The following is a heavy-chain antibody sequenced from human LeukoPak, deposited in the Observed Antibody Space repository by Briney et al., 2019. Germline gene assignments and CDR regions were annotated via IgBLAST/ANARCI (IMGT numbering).Heavy chain of an antibody. J-gene: IGHJ4*02. CDR3: ARVSFCAWGSTSCYLLDY. D-gene: IGHD2-2*01. CDR2: IYYSGST. Sequence: SETLSLTCTVSGGSISSSSYYWGWIRQPPGKGLEWIGSIYYSGSTYYNPSLKSRVTISVDTSKNQFSLKLSSVTAADTAVYYCARVSFCAWGSTSCYLLDYWGQGTLVTVSS. V-gene: IGHV4-39*07. CDR1: GGSISSSSYY.